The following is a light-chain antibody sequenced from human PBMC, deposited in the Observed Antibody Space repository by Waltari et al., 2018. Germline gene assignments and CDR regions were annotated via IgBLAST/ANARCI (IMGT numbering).Light chain of an antibody. J-gene: IGKJ4*01. Sequence: DIVMTQSPDSLAGYLGARDPINFKSSPTVLYRSNNRYSLAWFQQKPGQPPKLLIYWASTRESGVPDRFSGSGSGTDFTLTISSLQAEDVAVYYCQQFYSSPLTFGGGTKVEIK. CDR1: PTVLYRSNNRYS. CDR3: QQFYSSPLT. V-gene: IGKV4-1*01. CDR2: WAS.